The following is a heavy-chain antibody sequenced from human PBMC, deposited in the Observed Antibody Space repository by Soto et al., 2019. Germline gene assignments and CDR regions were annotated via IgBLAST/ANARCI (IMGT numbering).Heavy chain of an antibody. CDR1: GFTFSTYA. J-gene: IGHJ3*02. CDR3: AHPRGYGVFDAYDI. V-gene: IGHV3-23*01. Sequence: GGSLRLSCEASGFTFSTYAMSWVRQAPGKGLEWVSALTPSGGETFYADSVKGRFTISRDNSMNALYLQMNSLRIEDTAVYYCAHPRGYGVFDAYDIWGQGTMVTVSS. CDR2: LTPSGGET. D-gene: IGHD4-17*01.